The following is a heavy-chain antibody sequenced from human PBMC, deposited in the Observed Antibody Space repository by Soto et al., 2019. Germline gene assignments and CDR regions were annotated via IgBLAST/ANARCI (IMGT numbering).Heavy chain of an antibody. CDR3: ARHNRQTYGSSSWDS. J-gene: IGHJ4*02. D-gene: IGHD6-6*01. V-gene: IGHV1-18*01. Sequence: ASLKVSCKASGYTFTSYGISWVRQAPGQGLEWMGWISAYNGNTNYAQKLQGRVTMTTDTSTSTAYMELRSLRSDDTAVYYCARHNRQTYGSSSWDSWGLGVLVTVSS. CDR2: ISAYNGNT. CDR1: GYTFTSYG.